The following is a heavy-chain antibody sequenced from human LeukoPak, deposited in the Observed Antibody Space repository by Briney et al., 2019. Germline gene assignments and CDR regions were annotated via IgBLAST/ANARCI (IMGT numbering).Heavy chain of an antibody. V-gene: IGHV3-23*01. CDR1: GFTFSTYA. CDR3: AKDSRETLAGTEDY. Sequence: GGSLRLSCAASGFTFSTYAMGWVRQAPGKGLELVSSITSSGYDTYYRDSVKGRFTISRDNSENTLYLQMNSLRPEDTAMYYCAKDSRETLAGTEDYWGRGTLVTVSS. J-gene: IGHJ4*02. CDR2: ITSSGYDT. D-gene: IGHD6-19*01.